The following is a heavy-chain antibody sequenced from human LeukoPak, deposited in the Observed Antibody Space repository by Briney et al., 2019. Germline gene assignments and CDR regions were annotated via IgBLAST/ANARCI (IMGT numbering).Heavy chain of an antibody. CDR2: MNPNSGNT. J-gene: IGHJ5*02. D-gene: IGHD3-9*01. V-gene: IGHV1-8*02. CDR1: GYTFTSYA. Sequence: ASVKVSCKASGYTFTSYAMNWVRQAPGQGLEWMGWMNPNSGNTGYAQKFQGRVTMTRNTSISTAYMELSSLRSEDTAVYYCARGLEYYDILTGYYTSVITPQNWFDPWGQGTLVTVSS. CDR3: ARGLEYYDILTGYYTSVITPQNWFDP.